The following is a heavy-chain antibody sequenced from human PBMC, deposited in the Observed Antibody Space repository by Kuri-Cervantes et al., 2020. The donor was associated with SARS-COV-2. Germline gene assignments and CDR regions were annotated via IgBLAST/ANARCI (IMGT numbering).Heavy chain of an antibody. Sequence: GESLKISCAASGFTFSSYAMHWVRQAPGKGLEWVAVISYDGSNKYYADSVKGRFTISRDNSKNTLYLQMNSLRAEDTAVYYCARDVAYGDFSFDYRGQGTLVTVSS. V-gene: IGHV3-30-3*01. J-gene: IGHJ4*02. CDR2: ISYDGSNK. CDR1: GFTFSSYA. D-gene: IGHD4-17*01. CDR3: ARDVAYGDFSFDY.